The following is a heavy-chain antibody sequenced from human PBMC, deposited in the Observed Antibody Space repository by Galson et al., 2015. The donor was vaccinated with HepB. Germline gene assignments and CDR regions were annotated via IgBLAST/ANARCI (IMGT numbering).Heavy chain of an antibody. D-gene: IGHD6-13*01. CDR1: GFTFSSYA. V-gene: IGHV3-23*01. Sequence: SLRLSCAASGFTFSSYAMNWVRQAPGKGLEWVSDISYSGGSTYYADSVKGRLTISRDNSKNTLYLQMNSLRAEDTAVYYCAKGSRSAGVTAFFDSWGQGTLVTVSS. CDR3: AKGSRSAGVTAFFDS. CDR2: ISYSGGST. J-gene: IGHJ4*02.